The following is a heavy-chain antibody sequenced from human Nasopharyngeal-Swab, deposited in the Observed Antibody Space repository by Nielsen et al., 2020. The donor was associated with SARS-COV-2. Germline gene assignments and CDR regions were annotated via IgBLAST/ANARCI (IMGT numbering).Heavy chain of an antibody. CDR2: IYHSGST. Sequence: SQTLSLTCAVSCGSISSSYWWTWVRQPPGKGLECIGEIYHSGSTNSNPSLKSRVTISVDKSKNQFSLKLSSVTAADTAVYYCARRIVGASGSMDVWGQGTTVTVSS. CDR3: ARRIVGASGSMDV. J-gene: IGHJ6*02. CDR1: CGSISSSYW. V-gene: IGHV4-4*02. D-gene: IGHD1-26*01.